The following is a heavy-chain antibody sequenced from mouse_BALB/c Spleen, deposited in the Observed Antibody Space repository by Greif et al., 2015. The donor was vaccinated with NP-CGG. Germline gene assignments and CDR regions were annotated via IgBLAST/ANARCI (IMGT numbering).Heavy chain of an antibody. V-gene: IGHV2-9*02. J-gene: IGHJ2*01. CDR2: IWAGGST. CDR3: ARERSMITYYFDY. CDR1: GFSLTSYG. Sequence: VQLQQSGPGLVAPSQSLSITCTVSGFSLTSYGVHWVRQPPGKGLEWLGVIWAGGSTNYNSALMSRLSISKDNSKSQVFLKMSSLQTDDTAMYYCARERSMITYYFDYWGQGTTLTVSS. D-gene: IGHD2-4*01.